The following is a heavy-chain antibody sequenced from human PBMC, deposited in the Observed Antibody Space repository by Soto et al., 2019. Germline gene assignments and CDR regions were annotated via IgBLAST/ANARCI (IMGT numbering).Heavy chain of an antibody. CDR3: AIESEHLPSNFDY. J-gene: IGHJ4*01. CDR2: ISSTTNYI. V-gene: IGHV3-21*06. CDR1: GFPFTRYS. Sequence: PGGSVRLSCAASGFPFTRYSMNLVRQAPGKGLEWVSSISSTTNYIYYGDSMKGRFTISRDNAKNSLYLEMNSLRAEETAVYYCAIESEHLPSNFDYWGQGSLMTLSS.